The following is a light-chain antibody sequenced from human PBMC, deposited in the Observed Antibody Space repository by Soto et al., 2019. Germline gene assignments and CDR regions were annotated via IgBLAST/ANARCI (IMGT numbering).Light chain of an antibody. CDR2: AAS. Sequence: IQLTQSPSSLSASVGDRVTFTCRASEDISSYLAWYQQKPGTAPKLLIYAASALHSGVPSRFSGSGSGTDFTLTISSLQPEDFAIYFCPQLKNYPSTFGQGTRLEIK. CDR3: PQLKNYPST. CDR1: EDISSY. J-gene: IGKJ5*01. V-gene: IGKV1-9*01.